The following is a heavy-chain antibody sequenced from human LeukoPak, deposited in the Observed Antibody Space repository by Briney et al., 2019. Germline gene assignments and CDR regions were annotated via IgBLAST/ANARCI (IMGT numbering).Heavy chain of an antibody. Sequence: ASVKVSCKASGYTFTSYYMHWVLQAPGQGLEWMGIINPRSASTNYAQKFQGRVTMTRDTSTSTVYMELYSLRSEDTAVYYCAISRYTSSWYYFDYWGQGTLVTVSS. D-gene: IGHD6-13*01. J-gene: IGHJ4*02. CDR3: AISRYTSSWYYFDY. CDR1: GYTFTSYY. CDR2: INPRSAST. V-gene: IGHV1-46*01.